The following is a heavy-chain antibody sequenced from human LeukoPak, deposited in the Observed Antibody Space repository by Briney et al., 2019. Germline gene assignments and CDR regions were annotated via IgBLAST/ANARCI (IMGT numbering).Heavy chain of an antibody. V-gene: IGHV3-23*01. J-gene: IGHJ4*02. CDR3: ATTKPARRYFDY. Sequence: GGSLRLSCAGSGFTFSSNPLSWVRQAPGKGLEWVSAISGSGANTYHGDSVRGRFTISRDNSKNTLYLQMNTLRADDTAVYYCATTKPARRYFDYWGQGILVTVSS. CDR1: GFTFSSNP. CDR2: ISGSGANT. D-gene: IGHD5-12*01.